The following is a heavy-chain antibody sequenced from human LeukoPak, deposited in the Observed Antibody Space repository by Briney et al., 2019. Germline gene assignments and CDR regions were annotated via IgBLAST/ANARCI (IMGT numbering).Heavy chain of an antibody. D-gene: IGHD2-15*01. CDR1: GVSTSSHC. J-gene: IGHJ4*02. V-gene: IGHV4-59*08. CDR3: ARLFCSGGSCYDLFHY. CDR2: IYHSGST. Sequence: NPSETLSLSCTVSGVSTSSHCWSWIRQPPGKGLDYIGYIYHSGSTNYNPSLRSRVTMSVDTSRNLFSLKLSSVTAADTAVYYCARLFCSGGSCYDLFHYWGRGTLVTVSS.